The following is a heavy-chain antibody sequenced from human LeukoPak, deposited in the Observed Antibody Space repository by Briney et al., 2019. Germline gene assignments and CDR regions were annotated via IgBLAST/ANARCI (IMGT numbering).Heavy chain of an antibody. V-gene: IGHV3-23*01. J-gene: IGHJ4*02. CDR3: AKKGQADDNGKPD. CDR2: IRRGVGST. Sequence: GGSLRLSCAASGFTFSSYAMSWVRQAPGKGLECVSAIRRGVGSTYYADSVKGRFTISRDNSKNTLYLQRNNLRADDAAVYYCAKKGQADDNGKPDWGQGTLVTVSS. D-gene: IGHD1-1*01. CDR1: GFTFSSYA.